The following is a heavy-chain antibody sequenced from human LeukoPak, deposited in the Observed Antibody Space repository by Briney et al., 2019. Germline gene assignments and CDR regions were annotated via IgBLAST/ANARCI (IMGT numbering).Heavy chain of an antibody. D-gene: IGHD3-22*01. CDR3: AREYYYDSSTYYPLDY. V-gene: IGHV1-18*01. J-gene: IGHJ4*02. Sequence: ASVTVSCKASGYTFTSYGISWVRQAPGQGLEWMGWISAYNGNTNFAQKLQGRLTMTTDTSTSTAYMELRSLRSDDTAVYYCAREYYYDSSTYYPLDYWGQGTLVTVSS. CDR1: GYTFTSYG. CDR2: ISAYNGNT.